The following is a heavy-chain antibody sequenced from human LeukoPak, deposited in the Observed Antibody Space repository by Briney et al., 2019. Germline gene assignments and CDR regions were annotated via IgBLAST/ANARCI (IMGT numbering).Heavy chain of an antibody. J-gene: IGHJ4*02. Sequence: GGSLRLSCAASGFTISSSYMSWVRQVPGKGLEWVSCIYGADTIYYADFVKDRFTISRDSNRNILYLQMNSLRAEDTAVHYCARGARGAYFDYWGQGTLVTVSS. CDR3: ARGARGAYFDY. V-gene: IGHV3-66*01. CDR2: IYGADTI. CDR1: GFTISSSY. D-gene: IGHD4/OR15-4a*01.